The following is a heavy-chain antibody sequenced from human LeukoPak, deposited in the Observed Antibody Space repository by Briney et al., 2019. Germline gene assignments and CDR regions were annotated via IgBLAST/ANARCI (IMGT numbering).Heavy chain of an antibody. Sequence: ASVKVSCEASGYTFTGYYIHWARQAPGQGLEWMGRINPNNGGTNYAQKFQGRVTMTRDMSMSTAYMELSRLRSADTAVYYCAGEDNSSGYRPFDIWGQGTMVTVPS. J-gene: IGHJ3*02. CDR1: GYTFTGYY. CDR2: INPNNGGT. V-gene: IGHV1-2*06. D-gene: IGHD3-22*01. CDR3: AGEDNSSGYRPFDI.